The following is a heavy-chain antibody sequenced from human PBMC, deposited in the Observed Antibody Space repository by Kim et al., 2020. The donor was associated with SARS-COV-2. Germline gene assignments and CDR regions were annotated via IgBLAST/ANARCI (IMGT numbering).Heavy chain of an antibody. D-gene: IGHD5-18*01. CDR3: ASDIRPGHRLYSYGSYFPYGMDV. CDR2: ISSSSSYI. J-gene: IGHJ6*02. V-gene: IGHV3-21*01. CDR1: GFTFSSYS. Sequence: GGSLRLSCAASGFTFSSYSMNWVRQAPGKGLEWVSSISSSSSYIYYADSVKGRFTISRDNAKNSLYLQMNSLRAEDTAVYYCASDIRPGHRLYSYGSYFPYGMDVWGQGTTVTVSS.